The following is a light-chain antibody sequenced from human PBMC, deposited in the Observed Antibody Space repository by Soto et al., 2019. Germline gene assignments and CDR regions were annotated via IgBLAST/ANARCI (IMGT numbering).Light chain of an antibody. Sequence: EIVMTQSPATLSVSPGERATLSCRASESVTSSLAWYQQKPGQPPRLLIYGASTRATGIPARFSGSGSGTEFTLTISSLQSEDFAVYYCQQYNNWPRTFGQGTKVDIK. CDR1: ESVTSS. J-gene: IGKJ1*01. V-gene: IGKV3-15*01. CDR2: GAS. CDR3: QQYNNWPRT.